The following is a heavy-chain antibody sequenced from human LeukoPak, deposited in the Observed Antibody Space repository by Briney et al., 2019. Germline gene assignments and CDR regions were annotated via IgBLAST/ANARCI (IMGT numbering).Heavy chain of an antibody. J-gene: IGHJ5*02. CDR3: ARDVGDTIRITMIVVVTGFDP. D-gene: IGHD3-22*01. CDR2: IYHSGST. CDR1: GGSVSSSSYY. V-gene: IGHV4-39*07. Sequence: SETLSLTCTVSGGSVSSSSYYWGWIRQPPGKGLECIGSIYHSGSTYYNPSLKSRVTISVDTSKNQFSLKLSSVTAADTAVYYCARDVGDTIRITMIVVVTGFDPWGQGTLVTVSS.